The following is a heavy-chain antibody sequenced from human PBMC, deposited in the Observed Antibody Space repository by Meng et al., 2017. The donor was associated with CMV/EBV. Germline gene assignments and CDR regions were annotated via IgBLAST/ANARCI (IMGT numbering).Heavy chain of an antibody. CDR2: ITWNGCRT. CDR3: ARGFIGYNGYGVLQEWFDP. Sequence: EDYGMSWVRQGPGEGVELVSGITWNGCRTDYSDSVKGRFTISRDKAKNSLYLQMNSLTTEETAFYHWARGFIGYNGYGVLQEWFDPWGQGTLVTVSS. J-gene: IGHJ5*02. CDR1: EDYG. D-gene: IGHD5-12*01. V-gene: IGHV3-20*01.